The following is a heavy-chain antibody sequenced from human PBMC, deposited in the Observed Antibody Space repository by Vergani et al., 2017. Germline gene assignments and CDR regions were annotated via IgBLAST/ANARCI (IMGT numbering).Heavy chain of an antibody. V-gene: IGHV3-30*02. CDR1: GFTFNRYG. D-gene: IGHD2-15*01. CDR2: VLFDGSNE. Sequence: QVQLVQSGGGVVQPGGSLILPCVASGFTFNRYGMQWVRQAPGKGLEWVAYVLFDGSNEYYADSVKGRFIVSRDNSNDALYLQMNSLRTDDTAVYYCARDLAYCHEGSCALWGQGSVVTVSS. J-gene: IGHJ4*02. CDR3: ARDLAYCHEGSCAL.